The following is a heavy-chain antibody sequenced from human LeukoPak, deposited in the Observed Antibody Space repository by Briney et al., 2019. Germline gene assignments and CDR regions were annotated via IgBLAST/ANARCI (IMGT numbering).Heavy chain of an antibody. Sequence: GASVKVSCKASGYTFTSYGISWVRQAPGQGLEWMGWISAYNGNTNYAQKLQGRVTMTTDTSTSTAYMELRSLRSDDTAVYYRARDRGSYCGGDCHFDYWGQGTLVTVSS. CDR1: GYTFTSYG. V-gene: IGHV1-18*01. J-gene: IGHJ4*02. CDR2: ISAYNGNT. D-gene: IGHD2-21*02. CDR3: ARDRGSYCGGDCHFDY.